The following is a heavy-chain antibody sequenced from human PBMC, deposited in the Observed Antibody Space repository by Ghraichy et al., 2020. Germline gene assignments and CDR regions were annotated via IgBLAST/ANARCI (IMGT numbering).Heavy chain of an antibody. CDR2: INHSGST. Sequence: SETLSLTCAVYGGSFSGYYCSWIRQPPGKGLEWIGEINHSGSTNYNPSLKSRVTISVDTSKNQFSLKLTSVTAADTAVYYCARGGVGEGGTTGTTGIDGMDVWGQGTTVTVSS. J-gene: IGHJ6*02. V-gene: IGHV4-34*01. CDR3: ARGGVGEGGTTGTTGIDGMDV. D-gene: IGHD1-1*01. CDR1: GGSFSGYY.